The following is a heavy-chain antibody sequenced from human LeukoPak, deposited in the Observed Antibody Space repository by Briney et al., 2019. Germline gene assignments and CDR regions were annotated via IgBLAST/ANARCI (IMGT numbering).Heavy chain of an antibody. V-gene: IGHV3-30*02. D-gene: IGHD6-19*01. CDR2: IRYDGSNK. Sequence: GGSLRLSCAASGFTFSSYGMHWVRQAPGKGLEWVAFIRYDGSNKYYADSVKGRFTISRDNSKNTLYLQMNSLRAEDTAVYYCAKDRQQWLVPGAGFDYWGQGTLVTVSS. J-gene: IGHJ4*02. CDR3: AKDRQQWLVPGAGFDY. CDR1: GFTFSSYG.